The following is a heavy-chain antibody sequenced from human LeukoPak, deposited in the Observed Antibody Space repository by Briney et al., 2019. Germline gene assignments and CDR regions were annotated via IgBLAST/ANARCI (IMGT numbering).Heavy chain of an antibody. D-gene: IGHD3-10*01. V-gene: IGHV3-74*01. CDR1: GFTFSSYW. CDR3: ARVALGSYNWFDP. CDR2: INSDGSST. Sequence: GGSLRLSCAASGFTFSSYWMHWVRQAPGKGLVWVSRINSDGSSTSYADSVKGRFTISRDNAKNTVYLQMNSLRAEDTAVYYCARVALGSYNWFDPWGQGTLVTVSS. J-gene: IGHJ5*02.